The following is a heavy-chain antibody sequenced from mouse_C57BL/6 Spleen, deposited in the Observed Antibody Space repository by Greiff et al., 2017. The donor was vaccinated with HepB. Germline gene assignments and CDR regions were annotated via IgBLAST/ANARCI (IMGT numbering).Heavy chain of an antibody. V-gene: IGHV1-15*01. J-gene: IGHJ4*01. CDR2: IDPETGGT. Sequence: QVQLKESGAELVRPGASVTLSCKASGYTFTDYEMHWVKQTPVHGLEWIGAIDPETGGTAYNQKFKGKAILTADKSSSTAYMELRSLTSEDSAVYYCTRYQNLIYYAMDYWGQGTSVTVSS. CDR1: GYTFTDYE. CDR3: TRYQNLIYYAMDY.